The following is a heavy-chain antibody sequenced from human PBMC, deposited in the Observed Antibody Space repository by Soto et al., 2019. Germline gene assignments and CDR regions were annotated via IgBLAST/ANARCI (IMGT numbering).Heavy chain of an antibody. J-gene: IGHJ4*02. D-gene: IGHD3-22*01. CDR1: GFTFSSYA. CDR3: ANYYDSSGYYPFWEFDY. Sequence: GGSLRLSCAASGFTFSSYAMSWVRQAPGKGLEWVSAISGSGGSTYYADSVKGRFTISRDNSKNTLYLQMNSLRAEDTAVYYCANYYDSSGYYPFWEFDYWGQGTLVTVSS. CDR2: ISGSGGST. V-gene: IGHV3-23*01.